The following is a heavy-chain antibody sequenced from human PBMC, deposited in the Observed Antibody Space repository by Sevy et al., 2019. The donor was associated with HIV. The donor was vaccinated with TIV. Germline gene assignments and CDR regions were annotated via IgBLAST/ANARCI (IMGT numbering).Heavy chain of an antibody. D-gene: IGHD5-18*01. CDR2: VSSDGTNT. CDR1: GFDFREYA. J-gene: IGHJ4*02. V-gene: IGHV3-30*18. CDR3: GKVGMQLWSYFDF. Sequence: GGSLRLSCGASGFDFREYAMHWVRQAPGKGLEWVAAVSSDGTNTYYVDSVKGRFTISRDSSQNTLFLHMNSLRVEDTAVYCCGKVGMQLWSYFDFWGQGTLVTVSS.